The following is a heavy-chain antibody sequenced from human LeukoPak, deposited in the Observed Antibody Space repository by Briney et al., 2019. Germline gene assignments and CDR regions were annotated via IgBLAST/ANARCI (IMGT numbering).Heavy chain of an antibody. CDR2: IIPIFGTA. CDR3: ARDGGYSYGFDY. CDR1: GGTFISYA. V-gene: IGHV1-69*13. D-gene: IGHD5-18*01. Sequence: ASVRASCKASGGTFISYAISWVRQAPGQGLEWMGGIIPIFGTANYAQKFQGRVTITADESTSTAYMELSSLRSEDTAVYYCARDGGYSYGFDYWGQGTLVTVSS. J-gene: IGHJ4*02.